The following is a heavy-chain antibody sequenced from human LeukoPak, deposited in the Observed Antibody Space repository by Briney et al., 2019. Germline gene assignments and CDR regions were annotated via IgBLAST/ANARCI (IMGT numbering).Heavy chain of an antibody. Sequence: SETLSLTCTVSGGSISSYYWSWIRQPAGKVLEWVGRIYTSGSTNYNPSLKSRVTMSVDTSKNQFSLKLSSVTAADTAVYYCARLDYYDSSGYQYYFDYWGQGTLVTVSS. V-gene: IGHV4-4*07. CDR1: GGSISSYY. J-gene: IGHJ4*02. CDR2: IYTSGST. CDR3: ARLDYYDSSGYQYYFDY. D-gene: IGHD3-22*01.